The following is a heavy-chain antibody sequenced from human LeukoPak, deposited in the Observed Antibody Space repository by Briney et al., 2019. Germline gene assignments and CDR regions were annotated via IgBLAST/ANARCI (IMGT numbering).Heavy chain of an antibody. J-gene: IGHJ3*02. CDR3: ARASGSYSDAFDI. Sequence: SQTLSLTCTVSGGSISSGGYYWSWIRQPPGKGLEWIGYIYHSGSTFYNPSLKSRVTISVDRSKNQFSLKLSSVTAADTAVYYCARASGSYSDAFDIWGQGTMVTVSS. D-gene: IGHD1-26*01. CDR2: IYHSGST. V-gene: IGHV4-30-2*01. CDR1: GGSISSGGYY.